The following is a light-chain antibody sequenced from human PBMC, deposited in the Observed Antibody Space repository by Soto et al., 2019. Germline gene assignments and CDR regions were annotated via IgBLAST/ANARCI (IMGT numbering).Light chain of an antibody. CDR1: SSDVGKYDR. J-gene: IGLJ1*01. Sequence: QSVLTQPPSVSGSSGQSVTISCTGTSSDVGKYDRVSWYQQSPGTAPKLIIYEVTTRPSGVPARFSGSKSGNTASLTISGLQAEDEADYYCSSYVSTSRYVFGAGTKVTVL. CDR3: SSYVSTSRYV. CDR2: EVT. V-gene: IGLV2-18*02.